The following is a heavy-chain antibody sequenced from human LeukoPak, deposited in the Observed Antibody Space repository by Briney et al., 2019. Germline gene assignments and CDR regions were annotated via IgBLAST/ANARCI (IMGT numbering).Heavy chain of an antibody. CDR2: IDPNSGVT. CDR3: ARGGPSRGTGFYYFDY. D-gene: IGHD6-19*01. CDR1: GYTFTGYY. V-gene: IGHV1-2*02. J-gene: IGHJ4*02. Sequence: ASVKVSCKTSGYTFTGYYMHWVRQAPGQGLEWLGWIDPNSGVTTYAQKFQGRVTMTRDTSISIVYMELSRLRSDDTAVYYCARGGPSRGTGFYYFDYWGQGTLVTASS.